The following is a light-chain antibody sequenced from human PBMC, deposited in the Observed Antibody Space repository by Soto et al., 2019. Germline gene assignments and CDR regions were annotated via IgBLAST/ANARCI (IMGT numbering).Light chain of an antibody. J-gene: IGKJ1*01. CDR3: HQYNNWPRT. V-gene: IGKV3-15*01. Sequence: EIMMTQSPATLSVSPGERATLSCRASQSVSSNLAWYQQKPGQGPSLLIYGASTRATGIPARFSGSGSGTDFTLTISSLQSEDFAVYYCHQYNNWPRTFGQGTKVEIK. CDR1: QSVSSN. CDR2: GAS.